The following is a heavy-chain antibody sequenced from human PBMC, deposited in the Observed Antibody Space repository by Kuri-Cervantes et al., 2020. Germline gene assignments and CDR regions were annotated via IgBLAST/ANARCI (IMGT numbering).Heavy chain of an antibody. CDR3: ARDWRDSGYDLHHFSSSWFDP. Sequence: GESLKISCKGSGYSFSNYWIGWVRQMPGKGLEWMGIIYPGDSDTRYSPSFQGQVTISVDKSISTAYLQWNSLKASDTAMYYCARDWRDSGYDLHHFSSSWFDPWGQGTLVTVSS. V-gene: IGHV5-51*01. CDR2: IYPGDSDT. CDR1: GYSFSNYW. D-gene: IGHD5-12*01. J-gene: IGHJ5*02.